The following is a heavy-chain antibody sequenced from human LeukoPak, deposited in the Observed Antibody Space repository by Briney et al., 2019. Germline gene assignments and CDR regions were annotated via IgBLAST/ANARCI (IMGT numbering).Heavy chain of an antibody. CDR3: ARDLDPGTVTLSFDY. J-gene: IGHJ4*02. CDR2: MNPNSGNT. CDR1: GYTLTSYD. Sequence: ASVKVSCKASGYTLTSYDINWVRQATGQGLEWMGWMNPNSGNTGYAQKFQGRVTMTRDTSTSTVYMELSSLRSEDTAVYYCARDLDPGTVTLSFDYWGQGTLVTVSS. V-gene: IGHV1-8*01. D-gene: IGHD4-17*01.